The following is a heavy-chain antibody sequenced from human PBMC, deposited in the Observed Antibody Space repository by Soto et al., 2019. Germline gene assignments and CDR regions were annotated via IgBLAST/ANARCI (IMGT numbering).Heavy chain of an antibody. CDR2: MNPISANT. CDR3: VRGRSGSP. D-gene: IGHD1-26*01. J-gene: IGHJ5*02. CDR1: GYTFINYD. Sequence: QVQLVQSGAEVKKPGASVKVSCKASGYTFINYDINWVRQATGQGLEWMGWMNPISANTGYAQKFQGRVTMTRDTSISTAYMELSSLTSEDTAVYYCVRGRSGSPWGQGTLVTVSS. V-gene: IGHV1-8*01.